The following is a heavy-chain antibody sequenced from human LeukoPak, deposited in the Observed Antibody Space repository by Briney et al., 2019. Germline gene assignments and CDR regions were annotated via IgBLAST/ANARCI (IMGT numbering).Heavy chain of an antibody. CDR3: ARGSYGGNSVLGGDY. D-gene: IGHD4-23*01. V-gene: IGHV1-69*05. CDR2: IIPIFGTA. CDR1: GGTFNSYA. J-gene: IGHJ4*02. Sequence: SVKVSCKASGGTFNSYAISWVRQATGQGLEWMGVIIPIFGTANYAQKFQGRVTITTDESTSTAYMELSSLSSEDTAVYYCARGSYGGNSVLGGDYWGQGTLVTVSS.